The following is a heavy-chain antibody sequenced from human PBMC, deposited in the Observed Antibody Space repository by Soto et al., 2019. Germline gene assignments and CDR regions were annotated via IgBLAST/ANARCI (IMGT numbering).Heavy chain of an antibody. Sequence: LSLTCTVTAGSISSGGYYWSWIRQHPGKGLEWIGFIYYSASTYYNPSLKSRVTISVDTSKNQFSLRLSSVTAADTAVYYCALRKTGSYFDYWGHGTLVTVSS. CDR2: IYYSAST. CDR1: AGSISSGGYY. CDR3: ALRKTGSYFDY. J-gene: IGHJ4*01. D-gene: IGHD1-26*01. V-gene: IGHV4-31*03.